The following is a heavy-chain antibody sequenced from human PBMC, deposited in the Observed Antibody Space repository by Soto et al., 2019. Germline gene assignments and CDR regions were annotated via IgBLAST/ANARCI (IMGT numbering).Heavy chain of an antibody. J-gene: IGHJ4*02. Sequence: QVQLVQSGAEVKKPGASVKVSCKASGYTFTSYGISWVRQAPGQGLEWMGWISAYNGNTNYAQKLKGRVTMTEGTSTSTAYRELRSLRSDDTAVYYCARGGKYFKGSGYDLPYYWGQGTLVTVTS. CDR3: ARGGKYFKGSGYDLPYY. D-gene: IGHD5-12*01. CDR2: ISAYNGNT. V-gene: IGHV1-18*01. CDR1: GYTFTSYG.